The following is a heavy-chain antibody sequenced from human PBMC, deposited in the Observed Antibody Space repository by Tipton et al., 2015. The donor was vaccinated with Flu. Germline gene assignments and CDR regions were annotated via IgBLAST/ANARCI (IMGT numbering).Heavy chain of an antibody. Sequence: SLRLSCAASGFTFDDYAMHWVRQAPGKGLEWVSLITDDGDATYYADSVKGRFTISRDNSKNSLYLQMNSLRAEDTALYYCAKDLPDISATDFDPWGQGALVTVSS. D-gene: IGHD6-13*01. J-gene: IGHJ5*02. V-gene: IGHV3-43*02. CDR2: ITDDGDAT. CDR1: GFTFDDYA. CDR3: AKDLPDISATDFDP.